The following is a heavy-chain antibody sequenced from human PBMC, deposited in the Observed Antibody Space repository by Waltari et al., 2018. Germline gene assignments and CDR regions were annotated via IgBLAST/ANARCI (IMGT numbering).Heavy chain of an antibody. CDR2: IDPEDGET. CDR1: GPPPTHTN. J-gene: IGHJ4*02. V-gene: IGHV1-69-2*01. Sequence: EAQQIQPGTEVKHPGAPVKTSCRVSGPPPTHTNIHCVQQAPGRGLAWVGLIDPEDGETKYAAKFQGRVAFTADTSSNTAFMELSSLTSDDTAMYYCARARVTETLLIVPTLDYWGQGTLVIVSS. CDR3: ARARVTETLLIVPTLDY. D-gene: IGHD1-20*01.